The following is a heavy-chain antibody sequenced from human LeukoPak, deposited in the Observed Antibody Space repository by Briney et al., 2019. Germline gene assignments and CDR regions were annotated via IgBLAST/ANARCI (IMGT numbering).Heavy chain of an antibody. CDR3: ARDLAPVRKMSSYYYGMDV. D-gene: IGHD3-10*01. Sequence: SVKVSCKASGGTFSTHAISWVRQAPGQGLERMGRIIPIFGIANYAQKYQGRVTITADKSTSTAYMELSSLRSEDTAVYYCARDLAPVRKMSSYYYGMDVWGQGTTVTVSS. CDR1: GGTFSTHA. J-gene: IGHJ6*02. V-gene: IGHV1-69*04. CDR2: IIPIFGIA.